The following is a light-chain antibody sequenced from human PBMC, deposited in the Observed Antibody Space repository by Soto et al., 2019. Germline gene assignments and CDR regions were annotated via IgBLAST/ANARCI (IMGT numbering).Light chain of an antibody. CDR3: QQLNSYPTYT. J-gene: IGKJ2*01. Sequence: DIQLTQSPSFLSASVGDRVTITCRASQGISSYLAWYQQKPGKAPKLLIYAASTLQSGVPSRFSGSGSGTEFTLTINSLQPEDFATYYCQQLNSYPTYTFGQGTKLEIK. CDR2: AAS. CDR1: QGISSY. V-gene: IGKV1-9*01.